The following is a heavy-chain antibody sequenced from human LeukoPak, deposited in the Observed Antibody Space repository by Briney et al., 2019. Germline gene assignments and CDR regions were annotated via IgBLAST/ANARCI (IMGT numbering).Heavy chain of an antibody. CDR3: ARDGGGYSYAYMYY. D-gene: IGHD5-18*01. V-gene: IGHV1-69*06. CDR1: GGTFSSYA. CDR2: IIPIFGTA. Sequence: SVKVSCKASGGTFSSYAISWVRQAPGQGLEWMGGIIPIFGTANYAQKFQGRVTITADKSTSTAYMELSSLRSEDTAVYYCARDGGGYSYAYMYYWGQGTLVTVPS. J-gene: IGHJ4*02.